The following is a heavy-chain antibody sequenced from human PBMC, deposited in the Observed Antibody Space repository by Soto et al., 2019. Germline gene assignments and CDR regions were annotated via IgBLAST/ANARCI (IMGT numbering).Heavy chain of an antibody. CDR1: GYTFSEFD. Sequence: ASVNVSCKASGYTFSEFDINWLRQASGQGPEWMGWMNAKSGDTFFAQRFQGKFNMTWDTSLSTAYMEVGSLTSDDTAIYYCARGNPFNYAGFDVWGQGTTVTV. V-gene: IGHV1-8*01. CDR2: MNAKSGDT. CDR3: ARGNPFNYAGFDV. D-gene: IGHD3-16*01. J-gene: IGHJ6*02.